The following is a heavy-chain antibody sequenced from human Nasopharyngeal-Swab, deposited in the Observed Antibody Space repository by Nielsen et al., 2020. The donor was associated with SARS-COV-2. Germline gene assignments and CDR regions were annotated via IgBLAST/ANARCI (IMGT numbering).Heavy chain of an antibody. V-gene: IGHV3-30*18. Sequence: GESLKISCAASGFTFSSYGMHWVRRAPGKGLEWVAVISYDGSNKYYAGSVKGRFTIPRDNSKNTLYLQMNSLRAEDTAVYYCAKGMLQGMDYWGQGTLVTVSS. CDR3: AKGMLQGMDY. CDR1: GFTFSSYG. J-gene: IGHJ4*02. CDR2: ISYDGSNK. D-gene: IGHD2-8*01.